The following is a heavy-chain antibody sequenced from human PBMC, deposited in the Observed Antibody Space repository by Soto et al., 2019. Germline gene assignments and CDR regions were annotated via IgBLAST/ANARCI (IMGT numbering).Heavy chain of an antibody. J-gene: IGHJ4*02. Sequence: QLQLQESGPGLVKPSETLSLTCTVSGGSISSSSYYWGWIRQPPGKGLEWIGSIYYSGSTYYNPSPKSRVTISVDTSKTQFSLKLSSVTAADSAVYYCAGQSRILTGYSGHFAYWGQGTLVTVSS. D-gene: IGHD3-9*01. V-gene: IGHV4-39*01. CDR1: GGSISSSSYY. CDR2: IYYSGST. CDR3: AGQSRILTGYSGHFAY.